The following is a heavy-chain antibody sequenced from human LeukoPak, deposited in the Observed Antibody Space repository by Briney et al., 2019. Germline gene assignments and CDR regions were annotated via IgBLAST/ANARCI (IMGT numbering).Heavy chain of an antibody. J-gene: IGHJ4*02. CDR1: GFTFSSYW. Sequence: GGSLRLSCAASGFTFSSYWMSWVRQAPGKGLEWVANIKQVGSEKYYVDSVKGRFTISRDNAKNSLYLQMNSLRAEDTAVYYCARVASRGYCSSTSCFLFDYWGQGTLVTVSS. V-gene: IGHV3-7*01. D-gene: IGHD2-2*01. CDR2: IKQVGSEK. CDR3: ARVASRGYCSSTSCFLFDY.